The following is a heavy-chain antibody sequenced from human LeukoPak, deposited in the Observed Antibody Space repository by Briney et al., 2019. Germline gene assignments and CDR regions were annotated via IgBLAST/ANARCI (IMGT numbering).Heavy chain of an antibody. CDR3: ARVLQYYDFWSGYYSDALYFDY. J-gene: IGHJ4*02. D-gene: IGHD3-3*01. CDR1: GGSFSGYY. Sequence: SETLSLTCAVYGGSFSGYYWSWIRQPPGKGLECIGEINHSGSTNYNPSLKSRVTISVDTSKNQFSLKLSSVTAADTAVYYCARVLQYYDFWSGYYSDALYFDYWGQGTLVTVSS. V-gene: IGHV4-34*01. CDR2: INHSGST.